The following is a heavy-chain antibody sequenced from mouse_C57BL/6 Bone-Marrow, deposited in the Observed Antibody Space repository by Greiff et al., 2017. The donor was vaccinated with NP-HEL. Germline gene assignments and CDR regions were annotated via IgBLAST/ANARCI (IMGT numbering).Heavy chain of an antibody. CDR1: GFTFSSYG. CDR3: ARQLTWFAY. CDR2: ISSGGSYT. V-gene: IGHV5-6*01. Sequence: EVQLMESGGDLVKPGGSLKLSCAASGFTFSSYGMSWVRQTPDERLEWVATISSGGSYTYYPDSVKGRFTISRDNAKNTLYLQMSSLKSEDTAMYYCARQLTWFAYWGQGTLVTVSA. J-gene: IGHJ3*01.